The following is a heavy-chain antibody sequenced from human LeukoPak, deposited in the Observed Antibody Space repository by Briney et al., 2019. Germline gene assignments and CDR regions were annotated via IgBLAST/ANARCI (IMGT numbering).Heavy chain of an antibody. CDR2: INHSGST. V-gene: IGHV4-34*01. Sequence: PSEALSLTCAVYGGSFSGYYWSWIRQPPGKGLEWIGEINHSGSTYYNPSLKSRVTMSVDTSKNQFSLNLSSVTAADTAVYYCASQYYYGSGNYFDYWGQGTLVTVSS. J-gene: IGHJ4*02. D-gene: IGHD3-10*01. CDR1: GGSFSGYY. CDR3: ASQYYYGSGNYFDY.